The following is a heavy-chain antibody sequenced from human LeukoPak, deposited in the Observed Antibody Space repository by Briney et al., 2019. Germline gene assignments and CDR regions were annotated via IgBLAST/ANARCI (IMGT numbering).Heavy chain of an antibody. CDR3: ARDQGYSYDADWFDP. V-gene: IGHV3-33*01. Sequence: PGGSLRLSCAASGFTFSSYGMHWVRQAPGKGLEWVAVIWYDGSNKYYADSVKGRFTISRDNSKNTLYVPMNRLRAEDRAVYYCARDQGYSYDADWFDPWGQGTLVTVSS. CDR1: GFTFSSYG. J-gene: IGHJ5*02. D-gene: IGHD5-18*01. CDR2: IWYDGSNK.